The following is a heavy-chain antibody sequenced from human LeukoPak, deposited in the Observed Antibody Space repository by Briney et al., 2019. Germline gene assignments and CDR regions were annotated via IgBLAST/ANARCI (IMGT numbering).Heavy chain of an antibody. Sequence: GGSLRLSCAASGFTFSSYEMNWVRQAPGKGLEWVSYISSSGSTIYYADSVKGRFTISRDNAKSSLYLQMNSLRAEDTAVYYCARVINYGENGSDYWGQGTLVTVSS. J-gene: IGHJ4*02. CDR1: GFTFSSYE. V-gene: IGHV3-48*03. D-gene: IGHD4-17*01. CDR2: ISSSGSTI. CDR3: ARVINYGENGSDY.